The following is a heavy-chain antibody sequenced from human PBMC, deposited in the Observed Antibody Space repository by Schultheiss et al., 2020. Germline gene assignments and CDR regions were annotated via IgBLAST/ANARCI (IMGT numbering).Heavy chain of an antibody. CDR1: GLTFTKYA. J-gene: IGHJ6*02. D-gene: IGHD6-6*01. Sequence: GGSLRLSCAGSGLTFTKYAMSWVRQAPGKGLEWVSAISGSGGSTYYADSVKGRFTISRDNSKNSLYLQMNSLRDEDTAVYYCARIRGARPYYYYGMDVWGQGTTVTVSS. CDR3: ARIRGARPYYYYGMDV. V-gene: IGHV3-23*01. CDR2: ISGSGGST.